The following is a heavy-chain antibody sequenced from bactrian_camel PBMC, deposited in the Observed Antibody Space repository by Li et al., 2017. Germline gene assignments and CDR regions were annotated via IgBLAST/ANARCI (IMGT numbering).Heavy chain of an antibody. Sequence: HVQLVESGGGSVQVGGSLRLSCPVSEFVGSVRCMGWFRQAPGKEREGVAGIDITGDIPYYAPFVKGRFTISLDKADNTLNLQLNSLKSEDTAMYYCAVATHPSELLCRSKWWRDDFFAHWGQGTQVTVS. J-gene: IGHJ4*01. D-gene: IGHD7*01. CDR2: IDITGDIP. CDR1: EFVGSVRC. V-gene: IGHV3S1*01. CDR3: AVATHPSELLCRSKWWRDDFFAH.